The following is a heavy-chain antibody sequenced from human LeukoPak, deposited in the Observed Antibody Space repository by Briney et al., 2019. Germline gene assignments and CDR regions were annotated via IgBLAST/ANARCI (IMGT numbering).Heavy chain of an antibody. D-gene: IGHD1-1*01. CDR3: AGQASARTFDY. CDR2: IYYSGST. Sequence: PSGTLSLTCTVSGGSISSYYWSWIRQPPGKGLEWIGYIYYSGSTNYNPSLKSRVTISVDTSKNQFSLKLSSVTAADTAVYYCAGQASARTFDYWGQGTLVTVSS. CDR1: GGSISSYY. J-gene: IGHJ4*02. V-gene: IGHV4-59*01.